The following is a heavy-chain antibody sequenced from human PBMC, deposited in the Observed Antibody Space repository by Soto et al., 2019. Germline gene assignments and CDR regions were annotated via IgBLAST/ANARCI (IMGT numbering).Heavy chain of an antibody. CDR1: GGTFSIYT. Sequence: QVQLVQSGAEVKKPGSSVKVSCKASGGTFSIYTISWVRQAPGQGLEWMGRIIPILGLANYAQKFQGRVTITADKSTSTAYMELSSLRSEDTAVYYCASRHDSSDYWGQGTLVTVSS. CDR2: IIPILGLA. V-gene: IGHV1-69*02. J-gene: IGHJ4*02. D-gene: IGHD3-22*01. CDR3: ASRHDSSDY.